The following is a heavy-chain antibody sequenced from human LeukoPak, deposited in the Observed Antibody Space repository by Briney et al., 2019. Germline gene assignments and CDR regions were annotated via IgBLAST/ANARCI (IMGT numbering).Heavy chain of an antibody. CDR3: ARGSGGWFGPGFDY. J-gene: IGHJ4*02. D-gene: IGHD3-10*01. Sequence: GGSLRLSCAASGFTFSSYAMSWVRQAPGKGLEWVSAISGSGGSTYYADSVKGRFTISRDNSKNTLYLQMNSLRAEDTAVYYCARGSGGWFGPGFDYWGQGTLVTVSS. CDR2: ISGSGGST. CDR1: GFTFSSYA. V-gene: IGHV3-23*01.